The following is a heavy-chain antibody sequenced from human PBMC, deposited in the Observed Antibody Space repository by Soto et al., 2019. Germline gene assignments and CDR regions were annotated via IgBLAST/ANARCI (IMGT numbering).Heavy chain of an antibody. CDR3: ARQGTYYYDSSGYSDDAFDI. CDR2: IYYSGST. CDR1: GGSISSSSYY. V-gene: IGHV4-39*01. J-gene: IGHJ3*02. D-gene: IGHD3-22*01. Sequence: QLQLQESGPGLVKPSETLSLTCTVSGGSISSSSYYWGWIRQPPGKGLEWIGSIYYSGSTYYNPSIKSRVTISVDTSKNQFSLKLSSVTAADTAVYYCARQGTYYYDSSGYSDDAFDIWGQGTMVTVSS.